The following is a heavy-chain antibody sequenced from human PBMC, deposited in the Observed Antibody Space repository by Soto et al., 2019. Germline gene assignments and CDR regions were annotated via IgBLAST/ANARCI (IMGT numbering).Heavy chain of an antibody. J-gene: IGHJ4*02. V-gene: IGHV1-18*01. D-gene: IGHD3-3*01. CDR3: AIYRGDFLVGYYTDFGY. CDR1: GYTFTSYG. CDR2: ISAYNGNT. Sequence: ASVKVSCKASGYTFTSYGISWVRQAPGQGLEWMGWISAYNGNTNYAQKLQGRVTMTTDTSTSTAYMERRSLRSDDTAVYYCAIYRGDFLVGYYTDFGYGGKEPLVTVSS.